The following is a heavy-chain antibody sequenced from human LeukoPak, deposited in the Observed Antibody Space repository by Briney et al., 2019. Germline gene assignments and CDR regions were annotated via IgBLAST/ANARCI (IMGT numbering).Heavy chain of an antibody. Sequence: PSETLSLTCSVSGGPIISHYWSWIRQPPGKGLEWIGYISNSGSTDYNPSLRSRVTISINTSKNQFSLKLTSVTAADSAVYCCVRDALEGYYSYYYMDVWGRGTTVTVSS. V-gene: IGHV4-59*11. CDR1: GGPIISHY. J-gene: IGHJ6*03. D-gene: IGHD1-1*01. CDR2: ISNSGST. CDR3: VRDALEGYYSYYYMDV.